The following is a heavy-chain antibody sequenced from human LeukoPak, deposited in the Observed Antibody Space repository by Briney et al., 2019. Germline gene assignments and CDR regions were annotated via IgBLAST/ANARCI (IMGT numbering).Heavy chain of an antibody. Sequence: SETLSLTCTVSGGSISSYYWSWIRQPAGKGLEWIGRIYTSGSTNYNPSLKSRVTMSVDTSKNQFSLKLSSVTAADTAVYYCARDLSSTSSSYYYYVDVWGKGTTVTVSS. CDR1: GGSISSYY. CDR2: IYTSGST. V-gene: IGHV4-4*07. J-gene: IGHJ6*03. CDR3: ARDLSSTSSSYYYYVDV. D-gene: IGHD2-2*01.